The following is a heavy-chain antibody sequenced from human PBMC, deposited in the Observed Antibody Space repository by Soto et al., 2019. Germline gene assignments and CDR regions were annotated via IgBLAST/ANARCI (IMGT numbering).Heavy chain of an antibody. D-gene: IGHD3-22*01. CDR3: AREGRARITVIVVVITRRPGAFDI. J-gene: IGHJ3*02. CDR1: GFTFSSYA. V-gene: IGHV3-30-3*01. CDR2: ISYDGSNK. Sequence: PGGSLRLSCAASGFTFSSYAMHWVRQAPGKGLEWVAVISYDGSNKYYADSVKGRFTISRDNSKNTLYLQMNSLRAEDTAVYYCAREGRARITVIVVVITRRPGAFDIWGQGTMVTVSS.